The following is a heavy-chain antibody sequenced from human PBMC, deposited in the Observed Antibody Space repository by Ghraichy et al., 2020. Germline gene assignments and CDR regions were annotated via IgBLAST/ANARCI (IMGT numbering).Heavy chain of an antibody. D-gene: IGHD6-13*01. CDR3: ARAPYSSSWYGDWFDP. CDR2: IYYSGST. J-gene: IGHJ5*02. V-gene: IGHV4-31*03. CDR1: GGSISSGGYY. Sequence: SQTLSLTCTVSGGSISSGGYYWSWIRQHPGKGLEWIGYIYYSGSTYYNPSLKSRVTISVDTSKNQFSLKLSSVTAADTAVYYCARAPYSSSWYGDWFDPWGQGTLVTVSS.